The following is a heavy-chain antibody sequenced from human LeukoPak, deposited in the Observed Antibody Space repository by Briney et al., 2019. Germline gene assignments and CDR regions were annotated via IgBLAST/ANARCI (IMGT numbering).Heavy chain of an antibody. D-gene: IGHD1-26*01. J-gene: IGHJ4*02. Sequence: GGSLRLSCAASGFTFSSYAMNWVRQAPGKGLEWVSGISGSGGSTYYADSVKGRFTISRDNSKNTLYLQMNTLRAEDTAVYYCARDPKSVRGRVDYWGQGTLVTVSS. CDR3: ARDPKSVRGRVDY. V-gene: IGHV3-23*01. CDR1: GFTFSSYA. CDR2: ISGSGGST.